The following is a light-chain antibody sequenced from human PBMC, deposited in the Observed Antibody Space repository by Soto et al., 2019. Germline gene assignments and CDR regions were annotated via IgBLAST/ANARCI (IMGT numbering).Light chain of an antibody. CDR1: QSVSNT. V-gene: IGKV3-15*01. J-gene: IGKJ2*01. CDR3: QQYNNWPYT. Sequence: EIVMTQSPATLSVSPGERATLSCRASQSVSNTLAWYQQKPGQAPRLLIYGASIRATGIPARFSGGGSGTEFTLTISSLQPEDFAVYYCQQYNNWPYTFGQGTKLEIK. CDR2: GAS.